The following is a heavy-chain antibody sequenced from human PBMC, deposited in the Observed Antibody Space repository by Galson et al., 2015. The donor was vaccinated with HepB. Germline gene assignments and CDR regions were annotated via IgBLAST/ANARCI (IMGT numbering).Heavy chain of an antibody. D-gene: IGHD1-1*01. CDR1: GYTFTGYY. CDR3: ARGRYNNVVLGLGINYYFDY. Sequence: SVKVSCKASGYTFTGYYMHWVRQAPGQGLEWMGWINPNSGGTNYAQKFQGWVTMTRDTSISTAYMELSRLRSDDTAVYYCARGRYNNVVLGLGINYYFDYWGQGTLVTVSS. CDR2: INPNSGGT. V-gene: IGHV1-2*04. J-gene: IGHJ4*02.